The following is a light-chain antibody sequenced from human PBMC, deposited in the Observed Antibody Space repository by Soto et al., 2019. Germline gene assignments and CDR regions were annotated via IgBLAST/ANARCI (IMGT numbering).Light chain of an antibody. CDR2: GAS. Sequence: EIVLTQSPATLSLSPGERATLSCRASQSVSSYLAWYQQKPGQAPRLLIYGASSRATGIPDRFSGSGSGTDFTLTISSLEPEDFAVYYCHHRGNGITFGQGTRLEIK. J-gene: IGKJ5*01. CDR1: QSVSSY. CDR3: HHRGNGIT. V-gene: IGKV3-11*01.